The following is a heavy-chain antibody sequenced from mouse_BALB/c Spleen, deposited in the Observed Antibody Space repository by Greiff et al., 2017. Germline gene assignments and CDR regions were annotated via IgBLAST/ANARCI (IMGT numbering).Heavy chain of an antibody. CDR2: ISDGGSYT. CDR1: GFTFSDYY. Sequence: EVKLMESGGGLVKPGGSLKLSCAASGFTFSDYYMYWVRQTPEKRLEWVATISDGGSYTYYPDSVKGRFTISRDNAKNNLYLQMSSLKSEDTAMYYCAREYYGPWFAYWGQGTLVTVSA. D-gene: IGHD1-2*01. CDR3: AREYYGPWFAY. V-gene: IGHV5-4*02. J-gene: IGHJ3*01.